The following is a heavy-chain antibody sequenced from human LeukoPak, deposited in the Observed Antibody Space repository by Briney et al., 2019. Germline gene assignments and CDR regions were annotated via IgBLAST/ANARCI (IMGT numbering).Heavy chain of an antibody. J-gene: IGHJ4*02. CDR3: ASCAFGSGWSHFDY. CDR1: GGTFSSCA. D-gene: IGHD6-19*01. V-gene: IGHV1-69*05. Sequence: SVKVSCKASGGTFSSCAISWVRQAPGQGLEWMGGIIPIFGTANYAQKFQGRVTITTDESTSTAYMELSSLRSEDTAVYYCASCAFGSGWSHFDYWGQGTLVTVSS. CDR2: IIPIFGTA.